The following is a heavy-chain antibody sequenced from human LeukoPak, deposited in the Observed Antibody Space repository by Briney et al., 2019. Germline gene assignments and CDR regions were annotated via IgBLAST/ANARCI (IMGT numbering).Heavy chain of an antibody. V-gene: IGHV3-30*14. Sequence: GGSLRLSCAASGFTFGSFALHWVRQAPGKGPEWVAVISYDGTNKFHTDSVKGRFTISRDNSKSTLSFQMNSLRPEDTAVYYCVRGGIHLWWNFDYWGQGTLVTVSS. J-gene: IGHJ4*02. D-gene: IGHD5-18*01. CDR3: VRGGIHLWWNFDY. CDR1: GFTFGSFA. CDR2: ISYDGTNK.